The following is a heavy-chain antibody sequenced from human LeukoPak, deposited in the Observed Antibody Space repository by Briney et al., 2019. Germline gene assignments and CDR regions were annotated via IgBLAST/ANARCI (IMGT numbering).Heavy chain of an antibody. D-gene: IGHD5-18*01. J-gene: IGHJ4*02. Sequence: GGSLRLSCAASGFTFSSYSMNWVRQAPGKGLEWVSSISSSSYIYYADSVKGRFTISRDNAKNSLYLQMNSLRAEDTAVYYCARGVRDTAMVASEYYFDYWGQGTLVTVSS. CDR2: ISSSSYI. CDR1: GFTFSSYS. CDR3: ARGVRDTAMVASEYYFDY. V-gene: IGHV3-21*01.